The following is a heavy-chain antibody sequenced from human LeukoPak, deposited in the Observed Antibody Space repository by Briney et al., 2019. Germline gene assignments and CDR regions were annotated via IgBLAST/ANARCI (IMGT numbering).Heavy chain of an antibody. Sequence: GGSLRLSCAASGFTFSSYAMSWVRQAPGKGLEWVSIIYSGGSTYYADSVKGRFTISRDNSKNTLYLQMNSLRAEDTAVYYCARDVQAVAHFDPWGQGTLVTVSS. D-gene: IGHD6-19*01. CDR2: IYSGGST. V-gene: IGHV3-66*01. CDR1: GFTFSSYA. J-gene: IGHJ5*02. CDR3: ARDVQAVAHFDP.